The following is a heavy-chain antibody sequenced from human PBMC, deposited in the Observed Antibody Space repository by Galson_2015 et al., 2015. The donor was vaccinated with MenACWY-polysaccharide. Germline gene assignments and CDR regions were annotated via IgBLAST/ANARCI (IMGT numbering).Heavy chain of an antibody. CDR3: ARVPKAARGAFDI. J-gene: IGHJ3*02. V-gene: IGHV1-2*04. CDR2: INPNSGGT. D-gene: IGHD6-13*01. Sequence: SVKVSCKASGYTFTGYYMHWVRQAPGQGLEWMGWINPNSGGTNYAQKFQGWVTMTRDTSISTAYMELSRLRSDDTAVYYCARVPKAARGAFDIWGQGTMVTVSS. CDR1: GYTFTGYY.